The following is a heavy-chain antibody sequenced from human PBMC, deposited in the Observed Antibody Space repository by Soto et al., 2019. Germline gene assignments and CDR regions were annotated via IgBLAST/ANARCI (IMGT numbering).Heavy chain of an antibody. D-gene: IGHD2-15*01. CDR2: FDPEDGET. CDR3: ASSPPVYCSGGSCYLQAYYFDY. J-gene: IGHJ4*02. V-gene: IGHV1-24*01. CDR1: GYTLTELS. Sequence: ASVKVSCKVSGYTLTELSMHWVRQAPGKGLEWMGGFDPEDGETIYAQKFQGRVTMTEDTSTDTAYMDLSSLRSEDTAVYYCASSPPVYCSGGSCYLQAYYFDYWGQGTLVTVSS.